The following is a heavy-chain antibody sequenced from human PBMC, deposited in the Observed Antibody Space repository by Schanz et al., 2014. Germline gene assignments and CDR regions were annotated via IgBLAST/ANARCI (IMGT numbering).Heavy chain of an antibody. Sequence: QVQLQQWGAGLLKPSETLSLTCAFSGGSFSGYWWTWVRQSPGKGLGWIGEVNHGGYTNYNPSLKSRVTVSVDMSKKQFPLRLSSVTAADTAAYYCATWSGTRLFHNWGQGTLVTVSS. J-gene: IGHJ4*02. V-gene: IGHV4-34*01. CDR1: GGSFSGYW. CDR3: ATWSGTRLFHN. D-gene: IGHD1-7*01. CDR2: VNHGGYT.